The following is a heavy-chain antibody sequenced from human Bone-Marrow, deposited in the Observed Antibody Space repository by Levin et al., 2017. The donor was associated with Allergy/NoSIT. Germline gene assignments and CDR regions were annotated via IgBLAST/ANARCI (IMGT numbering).Heavy chain of an antibody. V-gene: IGHV3-21*06. D-gene: IGHD4-17*01. CDR3: ARDRIYGILRNYGMDL. J-gene: IGHJ6*02. CDR1: GFTFNDFG. Sequence: GGSLRLSCAASGFTFNDFGMNWVRQAPGKGLEWVSSIISSSSGSHVYYADSVKGRFTISRDDAKNSLSLQMDSLRVEDTATYFCARDRIYGILRNYGMDLWGQGTTVTVSS. CDR2: IISSSSGSHV.